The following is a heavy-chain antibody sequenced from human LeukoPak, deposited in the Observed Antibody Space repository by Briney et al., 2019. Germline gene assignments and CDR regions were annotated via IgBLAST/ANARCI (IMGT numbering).Heavy chain of an antibody. Sequence: SETLSLTCTVSGGSISSYYWSWIRQPPGEGLEWIGYIYYSGSTNYNPSLKSRVTISVDTSKNQFSLKLSSVTAADTAVYYCASTHVVTAIDYWGQGTLVTVSS. J-gene: IGHJ4*02. V-gene: IGHV4-59*01. CDR3: ASTHVVTAIDY. CDR1: GGSISSYY. D-gene: IGHD2-21*02. CDR2: IYYSGST.